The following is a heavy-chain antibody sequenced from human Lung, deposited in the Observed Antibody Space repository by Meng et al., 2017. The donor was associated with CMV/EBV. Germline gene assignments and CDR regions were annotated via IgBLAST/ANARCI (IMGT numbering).Heavy chain of an antibody. V-gene: IGHV3-23*03. D-gene: IGHD2-2*01. CDR1: GFSFSSYA. CDR3: AKVYTSTNWGYYYGMDV. Sequence: GGSXRLXCAASGFSFSSYAMNWVRQAPGRGLEWVSLIYSGGSDTYYVDSVKGRFTISRDDSKNTLYLQMHSLAADDTAIYYCAKVYTSTNWGYYYGMDVWGQGXTVTVSS. J-gene: IGHJ6*02. CDR2: IYSGGSDT.